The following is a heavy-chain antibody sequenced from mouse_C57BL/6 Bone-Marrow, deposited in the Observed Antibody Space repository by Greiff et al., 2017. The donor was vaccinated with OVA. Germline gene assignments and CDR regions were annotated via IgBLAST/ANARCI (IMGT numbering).Heavy chain of an antibody. D-gene: IGHD1-1*01. Sequence: VQLQQSGAELARPGASVKLSCKASGYTFTSYGISWVKQRTGQGLEWIGRIDPNSGGTKYNEKFKSKATLTVDKPSSTAYMQLSSLTSEDSAVYYCARSFYYVLFDYWGQGTTLTVSS. CDR1: GYTFTSYG. V-gene: IGHV1-72*01. J-gene: IGHJ2*01. CDR3: ARSFYYVLFDY. CDR2: IDPNSGGT.